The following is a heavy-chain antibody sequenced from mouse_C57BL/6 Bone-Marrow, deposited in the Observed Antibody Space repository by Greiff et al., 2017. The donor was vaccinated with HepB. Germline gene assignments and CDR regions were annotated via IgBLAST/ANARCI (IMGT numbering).Heavy chain of an antibody. Sequence: VQLQQSGPELVKPGASVKISCKASGYAFSSSWMNWVKQRPGKGLEWIGRIYPGDGDTNYNGKFQGKATITADTSPNTAYLQLSSLTSEDTAVYYCSTRDGDYYAMDYWGQGTSVTVSS. CDR3: STRDGDYYAMDY. D-gene: IGHD1-1*02. V-gene: IGHV1-82*01. J-gene: IGHJ4*01. CDR2: IYPGDGDT. CDR1: GYAFSSSW.